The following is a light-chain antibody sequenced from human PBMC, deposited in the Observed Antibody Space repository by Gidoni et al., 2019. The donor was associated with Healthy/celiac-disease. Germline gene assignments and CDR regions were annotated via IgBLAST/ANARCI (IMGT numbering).Light chain of an antibody. J-gene: IGKJ3*01. CDR2: DAS. V-gene: IGKV1-5*01. Sequence: DIQMTQSPSTLSASVGDRVTITCRASQSISSWLAWYQQKPGKAPKLLIYDASSLESGVPSRFSGSGSGTEFTLTISSLQPDDFATYYCQQYNSYSGXFXPGTKVDIK. CDR3: QQYNSYSGX. CDR1: QSISSW.